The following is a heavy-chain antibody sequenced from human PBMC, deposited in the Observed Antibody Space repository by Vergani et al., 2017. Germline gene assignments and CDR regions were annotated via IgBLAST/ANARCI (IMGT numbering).Heavy chain of an antibody. J-gene: IGHJ4*02. CDR1: GYRFSSSW. D-gene: IGHD5-24*01. CDR3: ASRRTLQREFDI. V-gene: IGHV5-51*01. CDR2: IFPDDSDT. Sequence: EVQLVQSGAEVKKPGESLKISCRGVGYRFSSSWIGWVRQRPGKGLEWMGIIFPDDSDTRYSPSFQGQVTVSADKSNSTVYLQWNSLKASDTAMYYCASRRTLQREFDIWGQGTQVTVSS.